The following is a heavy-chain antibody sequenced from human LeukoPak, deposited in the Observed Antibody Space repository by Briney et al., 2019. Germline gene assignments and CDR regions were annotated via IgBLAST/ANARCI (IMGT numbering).Heavy chain of an antibody. CDR3: ARHRGYYDSSGYYY. CDR2: IYYSGST. Sequence: SETLSLTCTVSGGSISSSSYYWGWIRQPPGKGLEWIGSIYYSGSTYYNPSLKSRVTISVDTSKNQFSLKLSSVTAADTAVYYCARHRGYYDSSGYYYWGQGTLVTVSS. J-gene: IGHJ4*02. CDR1: GGSISSSSYY. D-gene: IGHD3-22*01. V-gene: IGHV4-39*01.